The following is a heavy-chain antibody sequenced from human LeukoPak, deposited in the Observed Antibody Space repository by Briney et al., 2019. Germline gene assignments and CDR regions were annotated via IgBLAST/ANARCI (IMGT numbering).Heavy chain of an antibody. CDR1: GYTFSNYA. CDR3: AREDPGSAFDV. J-gene: IGHJ3*01. V-gene: IGHV1-18*01. CDR2: IGAYNGNP. Sequence: ASVKVSCKASGYTFSNYAISWVRQAPGQGLEWMGWIGAYNGNPDYTRSLQGRVTMTTDTSTSTAYMELRSLKSDDTAVYYCAREDPGSAFDVWGRGTMVTVS. D-gene: IGHD1-26*01.